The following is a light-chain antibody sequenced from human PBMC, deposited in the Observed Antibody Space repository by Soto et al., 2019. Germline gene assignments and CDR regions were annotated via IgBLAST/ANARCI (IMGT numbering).Light chain of an antibody. V-gene: IGKV1-5*01. CDR3: LQYNGYYRT. CDR2: DAS. Sequence: DIQMTQSPSTLSASVGDRVTITCRASQSIDSWLAWYQHKPGKAPKLLIFDASTLESGVPSRFSGSGSGTTFTLTISSLQSDDFATYYCLQYNGYYRTFGQGTKVDIK. J-gene: IGKJ1*01. CDR1: QSIDSW.